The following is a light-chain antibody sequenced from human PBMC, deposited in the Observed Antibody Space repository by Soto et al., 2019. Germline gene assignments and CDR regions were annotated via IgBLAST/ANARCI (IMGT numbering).Light chain of an antibody. Sequence: EIVMTQSPATLSVSPGERATLSCRASQSGSRNVAWYQQKPGQAPRLLIHDESTRATGISVRFSRSGSGTEFTLTIRRLQSEDIAVYYCQQYNNWLWTFGQGTKVEIK. J-gene: IGKJ1*01. CDR3: QQYNNWLWT. CDR2: DES. V-gene: IGKV3-15*01. CDR1: QSGSRN.